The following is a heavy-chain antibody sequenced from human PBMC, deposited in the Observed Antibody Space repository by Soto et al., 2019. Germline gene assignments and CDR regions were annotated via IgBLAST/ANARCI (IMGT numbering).Heavy chain of an antibody. J-gene: IGHJ6*03. V-gene: IGHV3-48*01. CDR1: GFTFSSYS. CDR3: AKESVGRYCSGGSCYSDVYYYYYMDV. Sequence: PGGSLRLSCAASGFTFSSYSMNWVRQAPGSGPEWVSYISSSSNSIYYADSVKGRFTISRDNAKNSLHLQMNSLRAEDTAVYYCAKESVGRYCSGGSCYSDVYYYYYMDVWGKGTTVTVSS. D-gene: IGHD2-15*01. CDR2: ISSSSNSI.